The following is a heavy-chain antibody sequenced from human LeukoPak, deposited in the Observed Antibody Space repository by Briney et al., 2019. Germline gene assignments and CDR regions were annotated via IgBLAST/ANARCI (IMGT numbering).Heavy chain of an antibody. CDR2: IRETSGDT. CDR1: GFTVRNYA. Sequence: GGSLRLSCAASGFTVRNYAMNWVRRAPGKGLEWVSTIRETSGDTYYEDSVKGRFTISRDISKNTVYLQMINLRVEDTAVYFCAKRPISGDDKSFDYWGQGTLVTVSS. J-gene: IGHJ4*02. CDR3: AKRPISGDDKSFDY. V-gene: IGHV3-23*01. D-gene: IGHD2-21*01.